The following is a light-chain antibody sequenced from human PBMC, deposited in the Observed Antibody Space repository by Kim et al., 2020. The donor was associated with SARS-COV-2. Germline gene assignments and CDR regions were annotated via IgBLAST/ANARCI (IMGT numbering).Light chain of an antibody. Sequence: GQAVTPSCTGSSSDVGADKYVSWYQHNPGQVPKLIVYEVDQRPSGVPDRFSGSKSGNTASLTVSGLQADDEADYYCSAYAGSNNLIFGGGTQLTVL. CDR1: SSDVGADKY. J-gene: IGLJ2*01. CDR2: EVD. CDR3: SAYAGSNNLI. V-gene: IGLV2-8*01.